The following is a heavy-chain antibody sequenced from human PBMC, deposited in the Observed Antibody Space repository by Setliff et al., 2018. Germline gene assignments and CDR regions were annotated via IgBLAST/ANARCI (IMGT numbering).Heavy chain of an antibody. CDR1: GFNFRTYW. J-gene: IGHJ6*02. D-gene: IGHD3-10*01. CDR2: TNSDGSTA. Sequence: PGGSLRLSCAATGFNFRTYWMHWVRQGPGKGPEWVARTNSDGSTASYADSVKGRFTISRDNAKNSLYLQMNSLRAEDTAVYYCARDHVYGSQYYYYYYGMDVWGQGTTVTVSS. CDR3: ARDHVYGSQYYYYYYGMDV. V-gene: IGHV3-74*01.